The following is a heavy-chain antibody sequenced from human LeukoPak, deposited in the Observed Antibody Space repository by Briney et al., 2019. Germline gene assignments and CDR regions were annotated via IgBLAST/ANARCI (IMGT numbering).Heavy chain of an antibody. CDR2: IIPILGIA. Sequence: PWASVKVSCKASGGTFSSYAISWVRQAPGQGLEWMGRIIPILGIANYAQKFQGRVTITADKSTSTAYMELSSLRSEDTAVYYCARDKSGTVKGINWFDPWGQGTLVTVPS. J-gene: IGHJ5*02. CDR3: ARDKSGTVKGINWFDP. CDR1: GGTFSSYA. V-gene: IGHV1-69*04. D-gene: IGHD3-3*02.